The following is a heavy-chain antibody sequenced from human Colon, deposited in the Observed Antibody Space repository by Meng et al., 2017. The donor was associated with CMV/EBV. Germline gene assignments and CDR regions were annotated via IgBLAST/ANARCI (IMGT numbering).Heavy chain of an antibody. CDR3: ITGADMSGH. J-gene: IGHJ4*02. Sequence: LSCAGAGFTFNNAGMNGVRQARGKGMEWVGSIKPKTDSGATDYATTVNERFTIFRDDSKATVSLQMNSLKIEDTAVYYCITGADMSGHWGQGTLVTVSS. D-gene: IGHD3-3*01. CDR2: IKPKTDSGAT. CDR1: GFTFNNAG. V-gene: IGHV3-15*07.